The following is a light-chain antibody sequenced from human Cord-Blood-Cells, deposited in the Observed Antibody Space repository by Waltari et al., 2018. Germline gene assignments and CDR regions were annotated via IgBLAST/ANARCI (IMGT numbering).Light chain of an antibody. V-gene: IGLV2-8*01. CDR3: SSYAGSNNYV. Sequence: QSALTQPPSASGSPGQSVTISCTGTSSDAGGYNHVSWYQQPPGKAPKLMIYEVSKRPSGVPDRFSGSKSGNTASLTVSGLQAEDEADYYCSSYAGSNNYVFGTGTKVTVL. CDR1: SSDAGGYNH. CDR2: EVS. J-gene: IGLJ1*01.